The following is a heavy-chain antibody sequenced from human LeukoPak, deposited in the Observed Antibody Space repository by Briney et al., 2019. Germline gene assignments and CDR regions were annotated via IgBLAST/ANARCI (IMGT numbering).Heavy chain of an antibody. V-gene: IGHV3-48*01. CDR1: GFTFSHYN. CDR3: AREGYSNYAMGY. CDR2: ISSSSSTI. J-gene: IGHJ4*02. D-gene: IGHD4-11*01. Sequence: GGSLRLSCAASGFTFSHYNMNWVRQAPGKGLEWVSYISSSSSTIYYADSVKGRFTISRDNVDNSMYQQMNSLRAEDTAVYYCAREGYSNYAMGYWGQGTLVTVSS.